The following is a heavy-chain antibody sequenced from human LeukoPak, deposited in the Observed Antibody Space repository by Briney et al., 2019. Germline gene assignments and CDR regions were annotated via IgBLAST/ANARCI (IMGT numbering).Heavy chain of an antibody. D-gene: IGHD3-10*01. J-gene: IGHJ4*02. V-gene: IGHV4-34*01. Sequence: KPSETLSPTCAVYGGSFSGYYWSWIRQPPGKGLEWIGEINHSGSTNYNPSLKSRVTISVDTSKNQFSLKLSSVTAADTAVYYCAREGYYGSGRLTDYWGQGTLVTVSS. CDR1: GGSFSGYY. CDR2: INHSGST. CDR3: AREGYYGSGRLTDY.